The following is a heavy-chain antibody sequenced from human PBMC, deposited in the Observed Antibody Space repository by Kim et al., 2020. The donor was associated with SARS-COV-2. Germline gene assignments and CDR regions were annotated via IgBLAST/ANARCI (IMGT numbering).Heavy chain of an antibody. CDR2: ST. J-gene: IGHJ4*02. CDR3: ARDLGSSFGY. Sequence: STNYNPPLKSRVTMSVDTSNNQFSLKLSSVTAADTAVYYCARDLGSSFGYWGQGTLVTVSS. D-gene: IGHD6-13*01. V-gene: IGHV4-4*07.